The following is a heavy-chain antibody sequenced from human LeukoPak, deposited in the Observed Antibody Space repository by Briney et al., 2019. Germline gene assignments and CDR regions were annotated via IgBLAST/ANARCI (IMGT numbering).Heavy chain of an antibody. CDR2: IYSGGST. J-gene: IGHJ5*02. CDR3: ARVNLGYCSSTSCYTGWFDP. CDR1: GFTVSSNY. V-gene: IGHV3-66*02. D-gene: IGHD2-2*02. Sequence: GGSLRLSCAASGFTVSSNYMSWVRQAPGKGLEWVSVIYSGGSTYYADSVKGRFTISRDNSKNTLYLQMNSLGAEDTAVYYCARVNLGYCSSTSCYTGWFDPWGQGTLVTVSS.